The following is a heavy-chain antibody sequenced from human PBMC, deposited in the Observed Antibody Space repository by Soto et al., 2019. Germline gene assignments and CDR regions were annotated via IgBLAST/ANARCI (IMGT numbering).Heavy chain of an antibody. V-gene: IGHV3-74*01. D-gene: IGHD3-22*01. CDR2: MNSDGSST. J-gene: IGHJ5*02. CDR3: ARDGHTPGLDSSGYRWFDP. CDR1: GFILSSYW. Sequence: EVQLVESGGGLVQPGGSLRLSCAASGFILSSYWMHWVRQAPGKGLEWVSRMNSDGSSTTYADSVRGRFTISSDNAKDTLYLQMNSLRAEDTAVYYCARDGHTPGLDSSGYRWFDPWGQGTLVTASS.